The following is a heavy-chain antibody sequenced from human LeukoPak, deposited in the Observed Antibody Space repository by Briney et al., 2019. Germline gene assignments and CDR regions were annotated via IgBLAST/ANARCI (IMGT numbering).Heavy chain of an antibody. CDR2: IYSGGST. CDR3: ARGDLKVWFGESPTFDY. D-gene: IGHD3-10*01. Sequence: GGSLRLSCAASGFTVSSNYMSWVRQAPGKGLEWVSVIYSGGSTYYADSVKGRFTISRDNSENTLYLQMNSLRAEDTAVYYCARGDLKVWFGESPTFDYWGQGTLVTVSS. J-gene: IGHJ4*02. CDR1: GFTVSSNY. V-gene: IGHV3-53*01.